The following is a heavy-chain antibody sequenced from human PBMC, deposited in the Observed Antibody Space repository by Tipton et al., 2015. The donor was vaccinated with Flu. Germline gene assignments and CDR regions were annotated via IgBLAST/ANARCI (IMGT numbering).Heavy chain of an antibody. CDR1: GFTFSSYW. D-gene: IGHD6-19*01. V-gene: IGHV3-7*01. J-gene: IGHJ4*02. CDR2: IKQDGSEK. CDR3: ARESPVGGLNFDY. Sequence: SLRLSCAASGFTFSSYWMSWVRQAPGKGLEWVANIKQDGSEKYYVDSVKGRFTISRDNAKNSLYLQMNSLRAEDTAVYYCARESPVGGLNFDYWGQGTLVTVSS.